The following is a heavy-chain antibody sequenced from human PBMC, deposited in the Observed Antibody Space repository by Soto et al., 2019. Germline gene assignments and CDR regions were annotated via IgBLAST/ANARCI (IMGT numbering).Heavy chain of an antibody. CDR1: GGGNLRDYR. CDR3: ARAGDGYNSGAVY. Sequence: QVQLVQSGAEVKEPGSSVKVSCKASGGGNLRDYRTTWVRRAPGQGLEWMGGIIPKLGSANYAENFQGRVTVTADESTNTVYMELRSLRSDDTAVYYCARAGDGYNSGAVYWGQGTPVTVAS. D-gene: IGHD2-21*01. J-gene: IGHJ4*02. CDR2: IIPKLGSA. V-gene: IGHV1-69*01.